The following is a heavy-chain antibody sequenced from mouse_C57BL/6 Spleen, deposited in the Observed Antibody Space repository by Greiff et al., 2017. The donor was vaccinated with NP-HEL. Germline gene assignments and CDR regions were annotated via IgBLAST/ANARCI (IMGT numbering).Heavy chain of an antibody. V-gene: IGHV1-20*01. CDR1: GYSFTGYF. CDR3: ARTGYGNYPWYFDV. CDR2: INPYNGDT. Sequence: DVKLVESGPELVKPGDSVKISCKASGYSFTGYFMNWVMQSHGKSLEWIGRINPYNGDTFYNQKFKGKATLTVDKSSSTAHMELRSLTSEDSAVYYCARTGYGNYPWYFDVWGTGTTVTVSS. J-gene: IGHJ1*03. D-gene: IGHD2-10*02.